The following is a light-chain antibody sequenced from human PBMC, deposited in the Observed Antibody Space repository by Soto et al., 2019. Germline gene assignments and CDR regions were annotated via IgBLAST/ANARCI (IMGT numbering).Light chain of an antibody. CDR2: GAS. Sequence: EIVMTQSPATLSVSPGERATLSCRASQSVSSNLAWYQQKPGQAPRLLIYGASTRATGIPARFSGSGSGTGFTPTITSLQSEDFAVHYCQQYNNWPPFTFGPGTKVDIK. CDR3: QQYNNWPPFT. J-gene: IGKJ3*01. V-gene: IGKV3-15*01. CDR1: QSVSSN.